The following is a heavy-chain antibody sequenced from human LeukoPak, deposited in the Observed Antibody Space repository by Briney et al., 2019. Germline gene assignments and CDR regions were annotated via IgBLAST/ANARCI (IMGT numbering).Heavy chain of an antibody. D-gene: IGHD3-22*01. CDR3: ARGVLAGYDSSGYPFYNWFDP. CDR2: INPNSGGT. CDR1: GYTFTDLY. J-gene: IGHJ5*02. Sequence: ASVTVSCTASGYTFTDLYIHWVRQAPGQGLEWMGWINPNSGGTNYAQKFQGRVTMTRDTSISTAYMDLSRLRSDDTAVYYCARGVLAGYDSSGYPFYNWFDPWGQGTLVTVSS. V-gene: IGHV1-2*02.